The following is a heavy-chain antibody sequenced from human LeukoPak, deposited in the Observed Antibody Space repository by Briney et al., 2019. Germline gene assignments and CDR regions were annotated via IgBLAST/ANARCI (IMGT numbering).Heavy chain of an antibody. CDR2: ISSSGSTI. J-gene: IGHJ3*02. CDR3: ARDARRWELLGAFDI. CDR1: GFTFSDYY. Sequence: GGSLRLSCAASGFTFSDYYMSWIRQAPGKGLEWVSYISSSGSTIYYADSVKGRFTISRDNAKNSLYLQMNSLRAEDTAVYYCARDARRWELLGAFDIWGQGTMVTVSS. D-gene: IGHD1-26*01. V-gene: IGHV3-11*04.